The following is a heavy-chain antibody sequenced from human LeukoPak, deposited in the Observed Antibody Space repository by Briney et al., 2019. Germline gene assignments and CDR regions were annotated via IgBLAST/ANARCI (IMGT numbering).Heavy chain of an antibody. Sequence: GGSLRLSCAASGFTFGSYVMSWVRQAPGKGLEWVSYINHNGKTIYYADSVRGRFTISRDNGKNSLYLQMNSLRAEDTAVYYCARDNGAGYYDSSGSTPDYWGQGTLVTVSS. D-gene: IGHD3-22*01. V-gene: IGHV3-48*01. CDR2: INHNGKTI. CDR1: GFTFGSYV. CDR3: ARDNGAGYYDSSGSTPDY. J-gene: IGHJ4*02.